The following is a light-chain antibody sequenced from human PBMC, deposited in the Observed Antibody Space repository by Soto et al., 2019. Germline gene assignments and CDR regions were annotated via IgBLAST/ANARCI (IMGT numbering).Light chain of an antibody. Sequence: QSALTQPASVSGSPGQSITISCTGTSSDIGSYNYVSWYQQHPAKAPKLLIYDVSNRPSGVSNRFSGSKSGNTASLTISGLQAEDEADYYCSSYRSTSTYVFGTGTKVTVL. J-gene: IGLJ1*01. V-gene: IGLV2-14*03. CDR2: DVS. CDR1: SSDIGSYNY. CDR3: SSYRSTSTYV.